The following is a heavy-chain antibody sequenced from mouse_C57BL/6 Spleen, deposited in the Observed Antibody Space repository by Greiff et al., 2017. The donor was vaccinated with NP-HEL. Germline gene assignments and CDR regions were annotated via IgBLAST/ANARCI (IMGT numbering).Heavy chain of an antibody. J-gene: IGHJ1*03. CDR3: ARERWPTGDFDV. Sequence: VQLQQSGPELVKPGASVKMSCKASGYTFTDYNMHWVKQSHGKSLEWIGYINPNNGGTSYNQKFKGKATLTVNKSSSTAYMELRSLTSEDSAVYYCARERWPTGDFDVWGTGTTVTVSS. V-gene: IGHV1-22*01. CDR1: GYTFTDYN. D-gene: IGHD1-1*01. CDR2: INPNNGGT.